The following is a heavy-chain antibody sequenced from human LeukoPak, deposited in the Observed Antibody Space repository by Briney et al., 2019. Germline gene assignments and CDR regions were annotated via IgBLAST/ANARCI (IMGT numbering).Heavy chain of an antibody. CDR1: GCTICDYY. CDR2: ISKSSRST. J-gene: IGHJ4*02. Sequence: VGSLSLSPAASGCTICDYYMGWIRQAPGKGLEWVSYISKSSRSTNYADSVKGRFSISRYNAKNSLYLQLNSLTVEDTAVYYCARESGSGSPLDYWGQGTLVTVSS. V-gene: IGHV3-11*05. D-gene: IGHD3-10*01. CDR3: ARESGSGSPLDY.